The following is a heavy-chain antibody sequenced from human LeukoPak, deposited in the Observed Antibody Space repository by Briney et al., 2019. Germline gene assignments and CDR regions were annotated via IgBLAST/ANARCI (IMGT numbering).Heavy chain of an antibody. J-gene: IGHJ3*02. Sequence: SQTLSLTYTVSGGSISSGGYYWSWIRQHPGKGLEWIGYIYYSGSTYYNPSLKSRVTISVDTSKNQFSLKLSSVTAADTAVYYCARDFVDNDAFDIWGQGTMVTVSS. CDR3: ARDFVDNDAFDI. D-gene: IGHD5-12*01. CDR2: IYYSGST. CDR1: GGSISSGGYY. V-gene: IGHV4-31*03.